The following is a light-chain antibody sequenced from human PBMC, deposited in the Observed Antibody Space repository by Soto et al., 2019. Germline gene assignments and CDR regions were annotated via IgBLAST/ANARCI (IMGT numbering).Light chain of an antibody. CDR1: SSDVGDYNY. J-gene: IGLJ3*02. CDR3: CSYAGSYTWV. Sequence: QSALTQPRSVSGSPGQSVTISCTGTSSDVGDYNYVSWYPQHPGKAPKLLIYAVNMRPSGVPDRFSGSKSGNTASLTISGLQADDQADYSCCSYAGSYTWVFGGGTKLTVL. V-gene: IGLV2-11*01. CDR2: AVN.